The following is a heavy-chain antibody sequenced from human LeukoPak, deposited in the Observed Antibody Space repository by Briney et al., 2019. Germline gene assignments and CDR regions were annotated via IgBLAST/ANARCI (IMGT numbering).Heavy chain of an antibody. CDR1: GFTFSSYG. CDR2: IRYDGSNK. Sequence: GGSLRLSCAASGFTFSSYGMHWLRQAPGKGLEWVAFIRYDGSNKYYADSVKGRFTISRDNSKNTLYLQMNSLRAEDTAVYYCAKGPKGELLHFDYWGQGTLVTVSS. J-gene: IGHJ4*02. V-gene: IGHV3-30*02. CDR3: AKGPKGELLHFDY. D-gene: IGHD2-15*01.